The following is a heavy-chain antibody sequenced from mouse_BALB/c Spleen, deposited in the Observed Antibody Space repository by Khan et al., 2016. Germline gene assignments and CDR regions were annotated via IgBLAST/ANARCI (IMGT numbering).Heavy chain of an antibody. Sequence: QIQLVQSGPELKKPGETVKISCKASGYNFKNYGMNWVKQAPGKGLKWMGWIKTYTGESTYADDFKGRFAFSVDASASTAYLQINNLKTEDTATYSFARRGILDRYYAMDYWGQGTSVTVSS. CDR2: IKTYTGES. CDR3: ARRGILDRYYAMDY. V-gene: IGHV9-3-1*01. CDR1: GYNFKNYG. J-gene: IGHJ4*01.